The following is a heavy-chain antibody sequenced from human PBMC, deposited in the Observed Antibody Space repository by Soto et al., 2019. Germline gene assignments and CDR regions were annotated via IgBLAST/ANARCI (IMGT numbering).Heavy chain of an antibody. Sequence: QVQLVQSGAEVKQPGSSVKVSCKASGGTFSSYAISWVRQAPGQGLEWMGGIIPIFGTANYAQKFQGRVTITADESTSTAYMELSSRRAEDTAVYYCGACGSGNYYYGMDVWGQGTTVTVSS. CDR3: GACGSGNYYYGMDV. CDR1: GGTFSSYA. J-gene: IGHJ6*02. D-gene: IGHD6-25*01. CDR2: IIPIFGTA. V-gene: IGHV1-69*12.